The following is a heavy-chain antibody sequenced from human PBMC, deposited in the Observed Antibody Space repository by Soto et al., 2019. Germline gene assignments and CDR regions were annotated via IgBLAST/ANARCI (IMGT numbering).Heavy chain of an antibody. D-gene: IGHD2-15*01. V-gene: IGHV4-30-2*01. J-gene: IGHJ1*01. CDR3: ARGAPVLIQH. CDR2: IYHSGST. CDR1: GGSISSGGYS. Sequence: SETLSLTCAVSGGSISSGGYSWSWIRQPPRKGLEWIGYIYHSGSTYYNPSLKSRVTISVDRSKNQFSLKPSSVSAVDTAVYYCARGAPVLIQHWGQGTLVTVSS.